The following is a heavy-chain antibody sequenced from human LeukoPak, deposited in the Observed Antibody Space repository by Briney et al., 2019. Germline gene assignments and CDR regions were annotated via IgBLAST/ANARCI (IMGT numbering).Heavy chain of an antibody. D-gene: IGHD3-22*01. V-gene: IGHV1-2*02. CDR3: ARGDSSGYDAFDI. CDR2: INPNSGGT. CDR1: GYTFTGYY. Sequence: WASVKVSCKASGYTFTGYYMHWVRQAPGQGLEWMGWINPNSGGTNYAQKFQGRVTMTRDTSISTAYMELSRLRSDDTAVYYCARGDSSGYDAFDIWGQGTMVTVSS. J-gene: IGHJ3*02.